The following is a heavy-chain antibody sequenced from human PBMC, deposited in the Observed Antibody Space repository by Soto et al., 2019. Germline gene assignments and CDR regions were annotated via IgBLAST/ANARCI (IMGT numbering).Heavy chain of an antibody. Sequence: PSESLYLTCTASGDSISSYLMSWIRQPAGKGLEWIGRVHTSGSTTYNPSLKRRVTMSVDTSKSQLYLKLTSVSAADTAVYYCAREKAVASTEGLDPWGQGTLVTVSS. D-gene: IGHD6-19*01. CDR2: VHTSGST. V-gene: IGHV4-4*07. CDR3: AREKAVASTEGLDP. CDR1: GDSISSYL. J-gene: IGHJ5*02.